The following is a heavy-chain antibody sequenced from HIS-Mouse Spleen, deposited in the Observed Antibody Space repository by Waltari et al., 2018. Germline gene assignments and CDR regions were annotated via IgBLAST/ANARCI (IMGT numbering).Heavy chain of an antibody. CDR1: GGSISSSSYY. D-gene: IGHD6-13*01. V-gene: IGHV4-39*07. CDR3: AREIPYSSSWYDWYFDL. Sequence: QLQLQESGPGLVKPSETLSLTCTVSGGSISSSSYYWGWIRQPPGKGLEWSGGIQYRGCTYYNPSLKSRVTISVDTSKNQFSLKLSSVTAADTAVYYCAREIPYSSSWYDWYFDLWGRGTLVTVSS. CDR2: IQYRGCT. J-gene: IGHJ2*01.